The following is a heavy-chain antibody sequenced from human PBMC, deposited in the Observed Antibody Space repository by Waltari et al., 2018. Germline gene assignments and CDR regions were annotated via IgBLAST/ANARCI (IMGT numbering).Heavy chain of an antibody. V-gene: IGHV3-30*04. Sequence: QVQLVESGGGVVQPGRSLRLSCAASGFPFSSFAMHWVRQAPGKGLEWGGVISYDGTNTEYADSVEGRFTISRDNSKNMVFLQVNSLKIEDTAVYYCARDSVGRCSGGSCYSQDYWGQGSLLIVSS. J-gene: IGHJ4*02. CDR3: ARDSVGRCSGGSCYSQDY. CDR1: GFPFSSFA. D-gene: IGHD2-15*01. CDR2: ISYDGTNT.